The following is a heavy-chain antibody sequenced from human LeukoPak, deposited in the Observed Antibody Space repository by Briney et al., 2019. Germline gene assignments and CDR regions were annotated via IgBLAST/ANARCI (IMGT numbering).Heavy chain of an antibody. Sequence: PGGSLRLSCAASGFTFSSYAMSWVRQAPGKGLEWVPAISVSGGSTYYADSVKGRFTISRDNSKNTLYLQMNSLRAEDTAVYYCAKGADYYDSSGYRLSFDYWGQGTLVTVSS. D-gene: IGHD3-22*01. CDR2: ISVSGGST. CDR3: AKGADYYDSSGYRLSFDY. V-gene: IGHV3-23*01. CDR1: GFTFSSYA. J-gene: IGHJ4*02.